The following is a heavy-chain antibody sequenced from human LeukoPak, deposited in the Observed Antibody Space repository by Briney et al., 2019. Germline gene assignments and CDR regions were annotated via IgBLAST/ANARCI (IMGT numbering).Heavy chain of an antibody. CDR1: GGSISSYY. CDR2: IYYSGST. V-gene: IGHV4-59*01. CDR3: ARDTGRIAVRYYYGMDV. J-gene: IGHJ6*02. D-gene: IGHD6-6*01. Sequence: SETLSLTCTVSGGSISSYYWSWIRQPPGKGLEWIGYIYYSGSTNYNPSLKSRVTISVDTSKNQFSLKLSSVTAADTAVYYCARDTGRIAVRYYYGMDVWGQGTTVTVSS.